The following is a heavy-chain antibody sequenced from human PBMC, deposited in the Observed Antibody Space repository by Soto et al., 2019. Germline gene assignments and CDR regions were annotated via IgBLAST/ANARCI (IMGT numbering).Heavy chain of an antibody. CDR2: IFDSGNA. D-gene: IGHD1-7*01. CDR3: ARVSGLELSY. V-gene: IGHV4-59*12. Sequence: PSETLSLTCTVSGGSINSYCWSWIRQPPGKGLEWIAYIFDSGNANYNPSLKSRTSMSIDPSANQFSLKLSSVTAADTAVYYCARVSGLELSYWGQGALVTVSS. CDR1: GGSINSYC. J-gene: IGHJ4*02.